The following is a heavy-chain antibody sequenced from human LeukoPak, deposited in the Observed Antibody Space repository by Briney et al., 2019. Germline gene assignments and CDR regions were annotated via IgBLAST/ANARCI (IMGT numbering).Heavy chain of an antibody. D-gene: IGHD2-2*01. CDR2: ISNSGGST. J-gene: IGHJ4*02. CDR1: GFIFSSYA. CDR3: ATRGYCGSTSCSPFDY. V-gene: IGHV3-23*01. Sequence: PGGSLRLSCAASGFIFSSYAMSWVRQAPGEGLEWVSSISNSGGSTYYADSVRGRFTSSRDNSKNTLYLQMNILRAEDTAVYYSATRGYCGSTSCSPFDYWGQGTLVTVSS.